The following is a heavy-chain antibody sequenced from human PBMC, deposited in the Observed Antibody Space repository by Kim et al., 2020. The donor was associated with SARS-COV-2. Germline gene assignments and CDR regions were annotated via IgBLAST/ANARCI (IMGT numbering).Heavy chain of an antibody. Sequence: GGSLRLSCAASGFTFGDYAMHWVRQAPGKGLEWVSGISWNSGSIGYADSVKGRFTISRDNAKNSLYLQMNSLRAEDTALYYCAKDTWGSGSYRSGFDYWGQGTLVTVSS. CDR1: GFTFGDYA. V-gene: IGHV3-9*01. CDR3: AKDTWGSGSYRSGFDY. D-gene: IGHD3-10*01. J-gene: IGHJ4*02. CDR2: ISWNSGSI.